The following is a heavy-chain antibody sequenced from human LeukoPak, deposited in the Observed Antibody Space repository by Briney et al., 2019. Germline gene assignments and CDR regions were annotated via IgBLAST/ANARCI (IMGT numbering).Heavy chain of an antibody. D-gene: IGHD6-19*01. Sequence: GGSLRLSCAASGFTVSSNYMSWVHQAPGKGLEWVSVIYSGGNTYYADSVKGRFTISRDNSKNTLSLQMNSLRAEDTAVYYCAREASSSGWRYLDYWGQGTLVTVSS. CDR1: GFTVSSNY. CDR2: IYSGGNT. CDR3: AREASSSGWRYLDY. J-gene: IGHJ4*02. V-gene: IGHV3-66*01.